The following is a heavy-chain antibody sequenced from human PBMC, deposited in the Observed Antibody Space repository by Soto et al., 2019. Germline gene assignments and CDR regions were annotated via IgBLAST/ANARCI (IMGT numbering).Heavy chain of an antibody. Sequence: EVQLLESGGGFVQPGGSLRLSCAASGFTFNDYAMAWVRQAPGQGLEWVPSISGSGGHSSYVDSVRGRFTISRDNVNNILSLDMSALRAEDTALYYCAKDCRRLAVTGSAFDSWGQGALVTVSS. J-gene: IGHJ4*02. CDR1: GFTFNDYA. CDR3: AKDCRRLAVTGSAFDS. CDR2: ISGSGGHS. D-gene: IGHD6-19*01. V-gene: IGHV3-23*01.